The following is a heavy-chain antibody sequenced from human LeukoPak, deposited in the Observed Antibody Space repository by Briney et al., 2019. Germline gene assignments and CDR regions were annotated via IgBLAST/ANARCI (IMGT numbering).Heavy chain of an antibody. J-gene: IGHJ4*02. V-gene: IGHV3-23*01. CDR3: AARPGDLAVPFDY. D-gene: IGHD3-10*01. Sequence: GGSLRLSCGASGFTFGTHAMTWVRQAPGKGLEYVSLISGSGDITYYTHSLKDRFTISRDNSKNTLYLQMHSLRAEDTAVYYCAARPGDLAVPFDYWGQGTLVTVSS. CDR1: GFTFGTHA. CDR2: ISGSGDIT.